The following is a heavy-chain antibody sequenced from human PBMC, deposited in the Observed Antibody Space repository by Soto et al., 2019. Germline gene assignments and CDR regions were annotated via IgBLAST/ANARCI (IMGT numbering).Heavy chain of an antibody. V-gene: IGHV4-61*03. Sequence: ETLSLTCGTSGSSAGSGDYAWRWLRQPPGKGLEWIGFIYYSGSTNYDPSLKSRVTTSLDTSKNHFSLKLSSVTAADTAVYYCARTVYDTLTGYYRWYYFDYWGQGTLVTVSS. J-gene: IGHJ4*02. CDR2: IYYSGST. D-gene: IGHD3-9*01. CDR1: GSSAGSGDYA. CDR3: ARTVYDTLTGYYRWYYFDY.